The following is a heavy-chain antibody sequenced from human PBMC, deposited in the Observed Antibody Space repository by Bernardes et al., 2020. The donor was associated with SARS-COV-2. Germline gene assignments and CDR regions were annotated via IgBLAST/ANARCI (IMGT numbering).Heavy chain of an antibody. CDR3: AGSSCGIDCYIGGLRSWDYGMDV. Sequence: SETLSLTCTVSGGSISSSNYYWGWLRQPPGKGLEWIGIIYSSGSAYYNPSLQSLVTESVDTSKNQFSLRLSFATAADTAVYYCAGSSCGIDCYIGGLRSWDYGMDVWGQGTTVIVSS. CDR2: IYSSGSA. V-gene: IGHV4-39*01. D-gene: IGHD2-21*01. J-gene: IGHJ6*02. CDR1: GGSISSSNYY.